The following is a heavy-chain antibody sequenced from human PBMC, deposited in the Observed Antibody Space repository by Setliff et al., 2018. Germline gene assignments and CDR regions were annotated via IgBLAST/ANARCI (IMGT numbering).Heavy chain of an antibody. V-gene: IGHV4-34*01. CDR3: ARRNYYGSGSYSFGGKFDY. CDR2: INHSGST. D-gene: IGHD3-10*01. Sequence: NPSETLSLTCTVSGGSISSYYWSWIRQPPGKGLEWIGEINHSGSTNYNPSLKSRVTISVDTSKNQFSLKLSSVTAADTAVYYCARRNYYGSGSYSFGGKFDYWGQGTLVTVSS. CDR1: GGSISSYY. J-gene: IGHJ4*02.